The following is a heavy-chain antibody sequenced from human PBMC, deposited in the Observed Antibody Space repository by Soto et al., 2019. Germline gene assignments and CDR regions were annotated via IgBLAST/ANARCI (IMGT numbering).Heavy chain of an antibody. Sequence: ASVKLSCKASGYRFTSYDINWVRQATGQGLEWMGWMNPNSGNTGYAQKFQGRVTMTRNTSMSTAYMELSSLRSEDTAVYYCASGDYGDDEYYFDYWGQGTLVTVSS. V-gene: IGHV1-8*01. D-gene: IGHD4-17*01. CDR1: GYRFTSYD. CDR2: MNPNSGNT. J-gene: IGHJ4*02. CDR3: ASGDYGDDEYYFDY.